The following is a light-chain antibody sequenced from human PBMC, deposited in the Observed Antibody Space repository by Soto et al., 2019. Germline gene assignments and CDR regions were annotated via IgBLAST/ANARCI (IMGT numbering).Light chain of an antibody. Sequence: EIVLTQSPGTLSLSPGERATLSCRASQTVSSYFLAWYQQKPGQAPRLLIYGTSNRATGIPDRFSGSGSGTDFTLTISRLQLEDFAVYYCQHYGGSPLYSFGQGTKLEI. CDR2: GTS. V-gene: IGKV3-20*01. J-gene: IGKJ2*01. CDR3: QHYGGSPLYS. CDR1: QTVSSYF.